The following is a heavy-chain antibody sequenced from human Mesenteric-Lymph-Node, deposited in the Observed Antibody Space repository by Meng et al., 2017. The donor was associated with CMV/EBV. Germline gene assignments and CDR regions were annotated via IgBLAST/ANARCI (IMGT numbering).Heavy chain of an antibody. CDR2: IYYSGST. Sequence: SETLSLTCTVSGGSVSSSHYYWTWIRQPPGKGLEHIGNIYYSGSTNYNPSLKSRVSMSVDTSKNQFSLELSSVTAADTAVYYCARQPGNRDNWFDPWGQGTLVTVSS. V-gene: IGHV4-61*01. CDR1: GGSVSSSHYY. J-gene: IGHJ5*02. CDR3: ARQPGNRDNWFDP. D-gene: IGHD1/OR15-1a*01.